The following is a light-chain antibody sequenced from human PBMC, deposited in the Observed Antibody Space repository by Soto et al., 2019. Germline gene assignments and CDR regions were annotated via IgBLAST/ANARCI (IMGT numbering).Light chain of an antibody. CDR3: QQTYNTPWT. Sequence: IQMTQSPSSLSASVGDRVAITCRASQTTNNYLNWYQQKPGEAPKLLIYGASTLQSGVPSRFSGSGSGTDFTLTINSLQPEDSATYYCQQTYNTPWTFGQGTKVDIK. V-gene: IGKV1-39*01. CDR2: GAS. J-gene: IGKJ1*01. CDR1: QTTNNY.